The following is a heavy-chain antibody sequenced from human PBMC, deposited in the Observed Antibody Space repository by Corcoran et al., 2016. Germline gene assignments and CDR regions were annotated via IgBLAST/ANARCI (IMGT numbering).Heavy chain of an antibody. J-gene: IGHJ4*02. V-gene: IGHV3-74*01. Sequence: EVQLVESGGGLVQPGGSLRLSCEASGFTLSDYWMHWVRQTPGKGLVWVSRRYSGDYYADSVKGRFTISRDNAKNTLYLQMSSLTVEDTAVYYCARGKSGYGNFDSWGQGTLVTVSS. CDR3: ARGKSGYGNFDS. D-gene: IGHD5-12*01. CDR2: RYSGDY. CDR1: GFTLSDYW.